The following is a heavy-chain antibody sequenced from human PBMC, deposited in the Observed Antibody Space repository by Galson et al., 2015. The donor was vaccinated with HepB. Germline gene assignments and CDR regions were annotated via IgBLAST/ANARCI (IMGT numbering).Heavy chain of an antibody. D-gene: IGHD5-24*01. CDR1: GFSLSPSGVG. CDR3: AHREMAAQAFDY. V-gene: IGHV2-5*02. J-gene: IGHJ4*02. Sequence: PALVKPTQPLTLPCTFSGFSLSPSGVGVAWIRQPPGRALEWLALIYWDDDKRYNPSLKSRLTITKDTSKDQVVLTMTNMDPVDTATYYCAHREMAAQAFDYWGQGTLVTVSS. CDR2: IYWDDDK.